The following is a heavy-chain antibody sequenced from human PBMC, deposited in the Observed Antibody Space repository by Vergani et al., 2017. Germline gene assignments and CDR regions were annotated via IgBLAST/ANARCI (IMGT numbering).Heavy chain of an antibody. CDR1: GYTLTELS. V-gene: IGHV1-24*01. Sequence: QVQLVQSGAEVKKPGASVKVSRKVSGYTLTELSMHWVRQAPGKGLEWMGGFDPEDGETIYAQKFQGRVTMTEDTSTDTAYMELSSLRSEDTAVYYCATDIPLARYGSGRPYYGMDVWGQGTTVTVSS. J-gene: IGHJ6*02. D-gene: IGHD3-10*01. CDR3: ATDIPLARYGSGRPYYGMDV. CDR2: FDPEDGET.